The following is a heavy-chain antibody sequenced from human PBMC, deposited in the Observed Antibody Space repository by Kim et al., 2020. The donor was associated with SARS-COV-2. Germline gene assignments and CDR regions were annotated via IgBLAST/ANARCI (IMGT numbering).Heavy chain of an antibody. D-gene: IGHD6-13*01. Sequence: GGSLRLSCAASGFTFSSYAMSWVRQAPGKGLEWVSAISGSGGSTYYADSVKGRFTISRDNSKNTLYLQMNSLRAEDTAVYYCAKDLPRYSSSWYRFDYWGQGTLVTVSS. V-gene: IGHV3-23*01. CDR3: AKDLPRYSSSWYRFDY. CDR1: GFTFSSYA. J-gene: IGHJ4*02. CDR2: ISGSGGST.